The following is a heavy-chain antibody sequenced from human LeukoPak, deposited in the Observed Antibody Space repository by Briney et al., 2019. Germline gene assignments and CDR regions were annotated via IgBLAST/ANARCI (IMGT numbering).Heavy chain of an antibody. CDR1: GFNFSTYW. CDR3: AKSRRAYCSGGSCFGLWDY. CDR2: INSDESST. D-gene: IGHD2-15*01. Sequence: SGGSLRLSCAAYGFNFSTYWMHWVRQAPGKGLVWVSRINSDESSTTYADSVKGRFTISRDNAKNTLYLQMNSLRAEDTAVYYCAKSRRAYCSGGSCFGLWDYWGQGTLVTVSS. V-gene: IGHV3-74*03. J-gene: IGHJ4*02.